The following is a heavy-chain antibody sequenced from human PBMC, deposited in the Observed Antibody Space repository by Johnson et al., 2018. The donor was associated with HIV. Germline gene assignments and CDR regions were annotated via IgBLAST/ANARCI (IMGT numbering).Heavy chain of an antibody. CDR3: ARADGSGSYFAFDI. J-gene: IGHJ3*02. Sequence: VQLVESGGGVVRPGGSLRLSCAASGFNFGDYGMSWVRQTPGKGLEWVSVIYSGGSTYYADSVKGRFTISRDSSKNTLYLQMNSLRAEDTAIYYCARADGSGSYFAFDIWGQGTMVTVSS. D-gene: IGHD3-10*01. V-gene: IGHV3-66*01. CDR2: IYSGGST. CDR1: GFNFGDYG.